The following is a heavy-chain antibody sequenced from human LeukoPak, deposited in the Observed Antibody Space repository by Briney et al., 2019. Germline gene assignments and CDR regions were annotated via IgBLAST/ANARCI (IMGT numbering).Heavy chain of an antibody. CDR3: ARGRDGYNWIDY. Sequence: GGSLRLSCAASGFTVTSNHMNWVRQAPGKGLEWVAVIWYDGTNKYYADSVKGRFTISRDNSKNTLYLQMNSLRAEDTAVYYCARGRDGYNWIDYWGQGTLVTVSS. CDR1: GFTVTSNH. CDR2: IWYDGTNK. D-gene: IGHD5-24*01. V-gene: IGHV3-33*08. J-gene: IGHJ4*02.